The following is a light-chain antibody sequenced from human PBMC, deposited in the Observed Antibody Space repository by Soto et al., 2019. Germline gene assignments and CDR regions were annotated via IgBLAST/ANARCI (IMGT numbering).Light chain of an antibody. CDR1: GSDVGGYDY. CDR2: GVS. CDR3: CSFAGSYNFYV. J-gene: IGLJ1*01. V-gene: IGLV2-8*01. Sequence: VLAQPPSASGSLGQSVTISCTGTGSDVGGYDYVSWYQQHPGKPPQLMIYGVSKRPSGVPDRFSGSKSGNTASLTVSGLQAEDEADYYCCSFAGSYNFYVFGAGTKVTVL.